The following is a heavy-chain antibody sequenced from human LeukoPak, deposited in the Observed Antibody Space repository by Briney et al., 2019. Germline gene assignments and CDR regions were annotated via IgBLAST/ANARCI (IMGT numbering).Heavy chain of an antibody. CDR2: INHSGST. Sequence: PSETLSLTCAVYGGSFSGYYWSWIRQPPGKGLEWIGEINHSGSTNYNPSLKSRVTISVDTSKNQFSLKLSSVTAADTAVYYCARGRIARGIDYWGQGTLVTVSS. D-gene: IGHD6-13*01. CDR1: GGSFSGYY. J-gene: IGHJ4*02. CDR3: ARGRIARGIDY. V-gene: IGHV4-34*01.